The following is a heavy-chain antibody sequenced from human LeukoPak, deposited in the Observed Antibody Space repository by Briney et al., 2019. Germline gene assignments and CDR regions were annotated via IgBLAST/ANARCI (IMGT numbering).Heavy chain of an antibody. D-gene: IGHD2-15*01. V-gene: IGHV3-30*02. CDR1: GFTFSNYG. CDR2: IWYDGSKK. CDR3: AKDRGGDCSGGRCYYYYYYMDV. J-gene: IGHJ6*03. Sequence: PGGSLRLSCAASGFTFSNYGKHWVRQAPGKGLEWVALIWYDGSKKYYADPVKGRFTISRDNSKNTLYLQMNTLRAEDTAVYYCAKDRGGDCSGGRCYYYYYYMDVWGKGTTVTVSS.